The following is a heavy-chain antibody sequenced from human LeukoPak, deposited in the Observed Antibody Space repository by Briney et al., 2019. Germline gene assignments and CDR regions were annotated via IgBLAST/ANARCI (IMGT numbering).Heavy chain of an antibody. V-gene: IGHV3-43*02. CDR2: ITGDGGGT. CDR1: GFTFDDYA. D-gene: IGHD1-26*01. CDR3: ARGGSPPEALGDALDI. J-gene: IGHJ3*02. Sequence: QPGGSLRLSCAASGFTFDDYAMHWVRQPPGKGLEWVSRITGDGGGTYYAVSVKGRFIISRDNAKNTLYLQMNSLRVEDTAVYYCARGGSPPEALGDALDIWGQGTMVTVSS.